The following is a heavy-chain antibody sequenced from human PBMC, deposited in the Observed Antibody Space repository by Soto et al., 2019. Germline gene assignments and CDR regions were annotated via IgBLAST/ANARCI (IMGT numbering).Heavy chain of an antibody. D-gene: IGHD3-22*01. J-gene: IGHJ4*02. CDR3: ARSANYYDSSGYYFVY. CDR1: GGCFSGYY. V-gene: IGHV4-34*01. CDR2: INHSGST. Sequence: SETLSLTCAVSGGCFSGYYWRWIRQPPGKGLEWIGEINHSGSTNYNPSLKSRVTIPVDTSKNQFSLKLSSVTAADTAVYYCARSANYYDSSGYYFVYWGQGTLVTVSS.